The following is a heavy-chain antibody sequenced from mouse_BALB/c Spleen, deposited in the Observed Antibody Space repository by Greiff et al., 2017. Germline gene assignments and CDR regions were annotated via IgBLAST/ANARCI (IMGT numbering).Heavy chain of an antibody. V-gene: IGHV1S41*01. CDR1: GYTFTSYW. CDR2: IAPGSGST. J-gene: IGHJ4*01. CDR3: ARKDYYGLYAMDY. Sequence: DLVKPGASVKLSCKASGYTFTSYWINWIKQRPGQGLEWIGRIAPGSGSTYYNEMFKGKATLTVDTSSSTAYIQLSSLSSEDSAVHFCARKDYYGLYAMDYWGQGTSVTVSS. D-gene: IGHD1-2*01.